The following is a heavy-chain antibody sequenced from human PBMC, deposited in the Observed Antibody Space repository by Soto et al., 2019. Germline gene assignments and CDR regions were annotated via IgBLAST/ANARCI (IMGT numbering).Heavy chain of an antibody. CDR3: XXVXGGNW. D-gene: IGHD2-15*01. Sequence: QVQLVQSGAEVKKPGASVKVSCKASGYTFTGYYMHWVRQAPGQGLEWMGWINPNSGGTNYAQKXXXXXXXXRDTSISTAYXXXXXXXXXXXXXXXXXXVXGGNW. J-gene: IGHJ5*01. CDR1: GYTFTGYY. CDR2: INPNSGGT. V-gene: IGHV1-2*02.